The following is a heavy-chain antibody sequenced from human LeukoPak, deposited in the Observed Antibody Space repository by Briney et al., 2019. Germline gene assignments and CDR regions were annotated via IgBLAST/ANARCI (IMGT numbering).Heavy chain of an antibody. CDR1: GGSFSGYY. Sequence: PSETLSLTCAVSGGSFSGYYWSWIRQPPGQGLEWIGEINHSGRTNYNPSLKSRVTISVDTSKNQFSLKLSSVTAADTAVYYCARSSGWYYYFDYWGQGTLVTVSS. V-gene: IGHV4-34*01. J-gene: IGHJ4*02. CDR2: INHSGRT. CDR3: ARSSGWYYYFDY. D-gene: IGHD6-19*01.